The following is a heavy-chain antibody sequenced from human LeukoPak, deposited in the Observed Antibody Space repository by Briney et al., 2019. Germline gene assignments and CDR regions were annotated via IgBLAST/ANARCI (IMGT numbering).Heavy chain of an antibody. CDR1: GYTFTGHY. V-gene: IGHV1-2*02. CDR3: ARTLYIAAAPGGLDY. CDR2: INPKNAAT. J-gene: IGHJ4*02. Sequence: GASVKVSCKASGYTFTGHYMRWVRQAPGQGREWMGWINPKNAATNYAQKFQGRVTMTRDTSSGTVYMELSSLSSDDTAVYYCARTLYIAAAPGGLDYWGQGTLVTVSS. D-gene: IGHD6-13*01.